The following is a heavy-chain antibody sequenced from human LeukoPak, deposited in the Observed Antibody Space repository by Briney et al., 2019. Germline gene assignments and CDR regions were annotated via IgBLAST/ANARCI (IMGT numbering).Heavy chain of an antibody. Sequence: ASVKVSCKASGYTFTSYDINWVRQATAQGLEWMGWMNPNSGNTGYAQKFQGRVTITRNTSISTAYMELSSLRSEDTAVYYCARGLLWELLPDGFDYWGQGTLVTVPS. CDR3: ARGLLWELLPDGFDY. CDR1: GYTFTSYD. V-gene: IGHV1-8*03. D-gene: IGHD1-26*01. J-gene: IGHJ4*02. CDR2: MNPNSGNT.